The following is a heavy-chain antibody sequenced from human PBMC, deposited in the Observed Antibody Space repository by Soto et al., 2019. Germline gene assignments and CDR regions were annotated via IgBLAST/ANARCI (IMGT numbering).Heavy chain of an antibody. D-gene: IGHD4-17*01. CDR2: IYYSGST. CDR3: ARVHDYGGNFDY. V-gene: IGHV4-30-4*01. CDR1: GGNISSGYYY. Sequence: SETMSLTCTVSGGNISSGYYYWSWIRQPPGKGLEWIGYIYYSGSTYYNPSLKSRVTISVDTSKNQFSLKLSSVTAADTAVYYCARVHDYGGNFDYWGQGTLVTVSS. J-gene: IGHJ4*02.